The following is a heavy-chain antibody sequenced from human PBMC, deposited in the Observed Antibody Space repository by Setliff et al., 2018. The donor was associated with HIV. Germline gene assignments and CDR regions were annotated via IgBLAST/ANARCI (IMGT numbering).Heavy chain of an antibody. Sequence: PGGSLRLSCTASGFTFGDYAMSWVRQAPGKGLEWVGFIRSKAYGGTTEYAASVKGRFTISRDDSKSIAYLQMNSLKTEDTAVYYCTRDLVAAAGSLDYWGQGTLVTVSS. CDR1: GFTFGDYA. D-gene: IGHD6-13*01. J-gene: IGHJ4*02. CDR2: IRSKAYGGTT. V-gene: IGHV3-49*04. CDR3: TRDLVAAAGSLDY.